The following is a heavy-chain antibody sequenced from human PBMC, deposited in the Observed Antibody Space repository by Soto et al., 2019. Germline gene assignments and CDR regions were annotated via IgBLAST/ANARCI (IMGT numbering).Heavy chain of an antibody. Sequence: SETLSLTCTASGGSINTYYWNWIRQSPGKGLEWIGYIYYTGSTKYNPSLESRVTISVDTSKKQFSLKLNSVTAADTAVYYCARGGGYTFDYWGQGTLVTVSS. CDR2: IYYTGST. D-gene: IGHD3-16*01. J-gene: IGHJ4*02. CDR1: GGSINTYY. V-gene: IGHV4-59*12. CDR3: ARGGGYTFDY.